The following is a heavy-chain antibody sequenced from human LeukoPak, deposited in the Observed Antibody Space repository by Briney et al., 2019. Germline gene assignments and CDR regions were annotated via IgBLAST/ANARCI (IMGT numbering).Heavy chain of an antibody. CDR2: ISSSSSTI. CDR1: GITLSNYG. Sequence: PGGSLRLSCGVSGITLSNYGMSWVRQAPGKGLEWVSYISSSSSTIYYADSVKGRFTISRDNAKNSLYLQMNSLRAEDTAVYYCASNGYGYWGQGTLVTVSS. J-gene: IGHJ4*02. CDR3: ASNGYGY. V-gene: IGHV3-48*04. D-gene: IGHD1-1*01.